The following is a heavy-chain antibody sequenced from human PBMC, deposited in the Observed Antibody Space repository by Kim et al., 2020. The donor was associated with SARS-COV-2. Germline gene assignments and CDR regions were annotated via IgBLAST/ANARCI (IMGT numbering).Heavy chain of an antibody. CDR3: ARQKMGLGDVTASESRYGMDV. D-gene: IGHD3-16*01. CDR2: IYYSGSS. V-gene: IGHV4-39*01. Sequence: SETLSLTCTVSGGSISSNNYYWGWIRQPPGKGLEWIGNIYYSGSSYYNPSLKSRVTISVDTSKNQFSLKLNSVTAADTAVYYCARQKMGLGDVTASESRYGMDVWGQGTTVTVSS. CDR1: GGSISSNNYY. J-gene: IGHJ6*02.